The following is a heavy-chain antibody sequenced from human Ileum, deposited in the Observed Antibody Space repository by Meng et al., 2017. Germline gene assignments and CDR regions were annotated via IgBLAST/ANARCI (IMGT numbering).Heavy chain of an antibody. J-gene: IGHJ4*02. CDR1: GFPFSFYA. V-gene: IGHV3-23*01. Sequence: EVQLLQFGGGVVESGGSLRLSCAVSGFPFSFYAMGWVRQAPGQGLELVSAISASGDSTYYADSVKGRFTVSRDNSKYTLYLQMESLRAEDTAMYYCAFDFWGQGTLVTVSS. CDR3: AFDF. CDR2: ISASGDST.